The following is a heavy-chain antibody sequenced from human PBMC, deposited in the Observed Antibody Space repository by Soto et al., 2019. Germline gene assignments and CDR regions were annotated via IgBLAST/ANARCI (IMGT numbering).Heavy chain of an antibody. J-gene: IGHJ5*02. V-gene: IGHV4-34*01. CDR3: ARGNWNYVEKTTPNWFDP. CDR2: INHSGST. CDR1: GGSFSGYY. Sequence: SETLSLTCAVHGGSFSGYYWSWIRQPPGKGLEWIGEINHSGSTNYNPSLKSRVTISVDTSKNQFSLKLSSVTAADTAVYYCARGNWNYVEKTTPNWFDPWGQGTLVTVSS. D-gene: IGHD1-7*01.